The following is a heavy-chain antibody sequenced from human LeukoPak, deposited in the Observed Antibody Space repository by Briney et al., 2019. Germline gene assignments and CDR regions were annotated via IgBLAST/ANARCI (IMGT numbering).Heavy chain of an antibody. D-gene: IGHD1-26*01. CDR3: AALLSGSQTDYYFDY. CDR1: GYTFTIYA. Sequence: ASVTVSCKASGYTFTIYAMNWVRQAPGQGLEWMGWINTNTGNPTYAQGFTGRFVFSLDTSVSTAYLQISSLKAEDTAVYYCAALLSGSQTDYYFDYWGQGTLVTVSS. J-gene: IGHJ4*02. CDR2: INTNTGNP. V-gene: IGHV7-4-1*02.